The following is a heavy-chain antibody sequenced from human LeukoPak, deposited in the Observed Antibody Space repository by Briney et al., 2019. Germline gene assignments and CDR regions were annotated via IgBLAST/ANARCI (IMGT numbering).Heavy chain of an antibody. CDR2: IRYDGSNK. Sequence: GGSLRLSCAASGFTFSSYGMHWVRQAPGKGLEWVAFIRYDGSNKYYADSVKGRFTISRDNSKHTLYLQMNSLRAEDTAVYYCAKDPDPPGNYFDYWGQGTLVTVSS. CDR1: GFTFSSYG. V-gene: IGHV3-30*02. CDR3: AKDPDPPGNYFDY. J-gene: IGHJ4*02. D-gene: IGHD1-14*01.